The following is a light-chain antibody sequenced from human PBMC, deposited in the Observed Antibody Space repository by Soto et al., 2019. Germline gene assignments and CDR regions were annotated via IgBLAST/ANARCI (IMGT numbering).Light chain of an antibody. Sequence: DVQMTQSPSTLSASVGDRVTITCRASQSIRSWLAWYQQKPGKAPKLLIYDASSLESGVPSRFSGSGSGTDFTLAISSLQPEDSATYYCLQDINYPWTFGQGTKVDIK. CDR2: DAS. CDR3: LQDINYPWT. J-gene: IGKJ1*01. CDR1: QSIRSW. V-gene: IGKV1-5*01.